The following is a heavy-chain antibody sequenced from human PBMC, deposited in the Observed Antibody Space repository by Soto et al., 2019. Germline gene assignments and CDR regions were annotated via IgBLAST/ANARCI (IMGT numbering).Heavy chain of an antibody. J-gene: IGHJ3*02. CDR2: ISAYNGNT. V-gene: IGHV1-18*01. Sequence: ASVKVSCKASGYTFTSYGISWVRQAPGQGLEWMGWISAYNGNTNYAQKLQGRVTMTTDTSTSTAYMELRSLRSDDTAVYYCAYLYSSGWYDAPDDAFDIWGQGTMVTVSS. CDR3: AYLYSSGWYDAPDDAFDI. D-gene: IGHD6-19*01. CDR1: GYTFTSYG.